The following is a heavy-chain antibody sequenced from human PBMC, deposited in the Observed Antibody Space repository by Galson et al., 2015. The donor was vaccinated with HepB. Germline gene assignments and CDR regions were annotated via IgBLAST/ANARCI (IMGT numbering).Heavy chain of an antibody. J-gene: IGHJ3*02. CDR1: GFTFSSYG. V-gene: IGHV3-33*01. CDR2: IWYDGSNK. CDR3: ARGVVVVAATPDAFDI. D-gene: IGHD2-15*01. Sequence: SLRLSCAASGFTFSSYGMHWVRRAPGKGLEWVAVIWYDGSNKYYADSVKGRFTISRDNSKNTLYLQMNSLRAEDTAVYYCARGVVVVAATPDAFDIWGQGTMVTVSS.